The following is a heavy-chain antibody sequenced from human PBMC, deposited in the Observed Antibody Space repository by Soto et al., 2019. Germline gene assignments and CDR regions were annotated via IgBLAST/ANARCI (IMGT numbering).Heavy chain of an antibody. CDR2: IYWDDDK. CDR3: AHVYGAHANFDS. D-gene: IGHD3-10*01. J-gene: IGHJ4*02. Sequence: QITLKESGPTLVKPTQTLTLTCTFSGFSLSTSGVGVGWIRQPPGKALEWLALIYWDDDKRYSPSLKSRLTITKDTSKNQVVLTMTHMDPLDTAPYYCAHVYGAHANFDSWGQATLVTVSS. V-gene: IGHV2-5*02. CDR1: GFSLSTSGVG.